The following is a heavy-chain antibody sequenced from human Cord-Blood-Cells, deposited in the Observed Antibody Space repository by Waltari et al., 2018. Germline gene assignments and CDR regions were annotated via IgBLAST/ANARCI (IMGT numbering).Heavy chain of an antibody. J-gene: IGHJ3*02. V-gene: IGHV1-2*04. CDR2: INPNSGGT. Sequence: QVQLVQSGAEVKKPGASVKVSCKPSGYTFTGYSMHWVRQAPGQGLEWMGWINPNSGGTNYAQKFQGWVTMTRDTSISTAYMELSRLRSDDTAVYYCARVNMGSSSSVFAFDIWGQGTMVTVSS. D-gene: IGHD6-6*01. CDR3: ARVNMGSSSSVFAFDI. CDR1: GYTFTGYS.